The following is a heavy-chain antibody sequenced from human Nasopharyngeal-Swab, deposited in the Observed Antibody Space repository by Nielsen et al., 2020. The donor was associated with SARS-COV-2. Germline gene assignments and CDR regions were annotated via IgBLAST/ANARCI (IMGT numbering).Heavy chain of an antibody. CDR2: INAGNGNT. CDR3: ARSTYYYDSSGYSFDY. V-gene: IGHV1-3*01. Sequence: ASVKVSCKASGGTFSSYAISWVRQAPGQGLEWMGGINAGNGNTKYSQKFQGRVTITRDTSASTAYMELSSLRSEDTAVYYCARSTYYYDSSGYSFDYWGQGTLVTVSS. D-gene: IGHD3-22*01. J-gene: IGHJ4*02. CDR1: GGTFSSYA.